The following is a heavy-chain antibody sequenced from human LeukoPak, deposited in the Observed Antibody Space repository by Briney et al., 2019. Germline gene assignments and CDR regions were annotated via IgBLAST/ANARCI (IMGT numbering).Heavy chain of an antibody. Sequence: GRSLRLSRAASGFTFSSYAMHWVRQAPGKGLEWVSVISYDGSNKYYADSVKGRFTISRDNSKNTLYLQMNSLRAEDTAVYYCARVRWLVLDYWGQGTLVTVSS. CDR2: ISYDGSNK. J-gene: IGHJ4*02. D-gene: IGHD6-19*01. V-gene: IGHV3-30-3*01. CDR1: GFTFSSYA. CDR3: ARVRWLVLDY.